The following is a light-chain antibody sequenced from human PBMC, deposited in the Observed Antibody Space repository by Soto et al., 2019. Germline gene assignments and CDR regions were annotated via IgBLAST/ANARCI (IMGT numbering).Light chain of an antibody. CDR3: HQYNNWPWT. CDR2: AAS. V-gene: IGKV3-15*01. CDR1: QRVSSH. J-gene: IGKJ1*01. Sequence: ETVMTQSPVTLSVSPGDTSTLSFRASQRVSSHLAWYQQKPGQAPRLLIYAASTRATGIPVRFSGSGSETEFTLTIRSLQSEDSALYYCHQYNNWPWTFGQGTKVDI.